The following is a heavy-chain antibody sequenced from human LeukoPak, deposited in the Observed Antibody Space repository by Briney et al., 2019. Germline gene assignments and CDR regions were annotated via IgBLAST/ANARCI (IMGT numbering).Heavy chain of an antibody. Sequence: ASVKVSCKASGYTFSTYLMHWVRQAPGQGLEWMGWINPNSGGTNYAQKFQGRVTMTRDTSISTASMELSRLRSDDTAVYYCAKEGELRLYYFDYWGQGTLVTVSS. CDR2: INPNSGGT. CDR3: AKEGELRLYYFDY. V-gene: IGHV1-2*02. CDR1: GYTFSTYL. J-gene: IGHJ4*02. D-gene: IGHD1-26*01.